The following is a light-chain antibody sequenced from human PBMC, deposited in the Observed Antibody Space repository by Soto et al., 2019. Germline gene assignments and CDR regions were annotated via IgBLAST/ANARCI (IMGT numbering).Light chain of an antibody. CDR1: QSVNNN. CDR3: QQYNNWPLT. V-gene: IGKV3-15*01. J-gene: IGKJ4*01. CDR2: DAS. Sequence: EIVMTQSPATLSVSPGERATLSCRASQSVNNNLAWYQQKPGQPPRLLIYDASTRATGIPARFSGSGSGTDFTLTISSLQSEDFAVYYCQQYNNWPLTFGGGTKVDIK.